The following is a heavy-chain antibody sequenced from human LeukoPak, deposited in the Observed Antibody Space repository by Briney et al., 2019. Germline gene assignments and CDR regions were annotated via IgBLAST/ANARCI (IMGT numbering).Heavy chain of an antibody. V-gene: IGHV3-21*01. D-gene: IGHD2-15*01. CDR3: ARVPLYCSGGSCPFDY. CDR2: NSSSSSYI. J-gene: IGHJ4*02. CDR1: GFTFSSYS. Sequence: GGSLRLSCAASGFTFSSYSMNWVRQAPGKGLEWVSSNSSSSSYIYYADSVKGRFTISRDNAKNSLYLQMNSLRAEDTAVYYCARVPLYCSGGSCPFDYWGQGTLVTVSS.